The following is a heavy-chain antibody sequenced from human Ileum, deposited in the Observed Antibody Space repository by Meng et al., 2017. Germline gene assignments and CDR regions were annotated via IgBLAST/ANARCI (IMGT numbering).Heavy chain of an antibody. Sequence: GGSLRLSCAASGFTFSSCVMNWVRQAPGKGLEWVSGISDRGDRTYYADSVKGRFTISRDNSKNTLYLQMKSLRAEDTAVYYCAKGAGVRGVIPWDSWGQGTLVTVSS. CDR3: AKGAGVRGVIPWDS. CDR1: GFTFSSCV. J-gene: IGHJ4*02. CDR2: ISDRGDRT. D-gene: IGHD3-10*01. V-gene: IGHV3-23*01.